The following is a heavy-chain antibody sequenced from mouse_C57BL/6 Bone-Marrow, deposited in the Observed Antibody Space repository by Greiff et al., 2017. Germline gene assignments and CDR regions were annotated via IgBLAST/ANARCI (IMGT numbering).Heavy chain of an antibody. D-gene: IGHD3-2*01. CDR2: IGPNSGGT. J-gene: IGHJ4*01. CDR3: ARSEIGRQGAYAMDY. V-gene: IGHV1-72*01. CDR1: GYTFTSYW. Sequence: QVQLQQPGAELVKPGASVKLSCKASGYTFTSYWMHWVKQRPGRGLEWIGRIGPNSGGTKYNEKFKSKATLTVDKPSSTAYMQLSSLTSEDSAVYYCARSEIGRQGAYAMDYWGQGTSVTVSS.